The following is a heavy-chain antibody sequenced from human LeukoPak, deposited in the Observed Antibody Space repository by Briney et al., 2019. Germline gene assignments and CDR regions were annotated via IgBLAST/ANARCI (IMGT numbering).Heavy chain of an antibody. CDR1: GFTFSIYN. J-gene: IGHJ4*02. Sequence: PGGSLRLSCAASGFTFSIYNIHWVRQAPGKRLEWVAVLSCDGRNEFYADSVKGRFTISRDSPKKTVYLQMNRLRTGDTAVYYCAREETSGWYGYWGQGTLVTVSS. CDR3: AREETSGWYGY. V-gene: IGHV3-30*03. CDR2: LSCDGRNE. D-gene: IGHD6-19*01.